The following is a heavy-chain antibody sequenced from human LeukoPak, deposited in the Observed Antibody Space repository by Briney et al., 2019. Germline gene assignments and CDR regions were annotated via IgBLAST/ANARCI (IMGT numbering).Heavy chain of an antibody. CDR3: AKVSFGDRYCFDY. Sequence: PGGSLRLSCAASGFTFSSYAMSWVRQAPGKGLEWVSSISGSGGNTYYADSVKGRFTISRDNSKNTLYMQMNSLRAEDTAVYYCAKVSFGDRYCFDYWGQGTLVTVSS. CDR2: ISGSGGNT. D-gene: IGHD4-17*01. V-gene: IGHV3-23*01. CDR1: GFTFSSYA. J-gene: IGHJ4*02.